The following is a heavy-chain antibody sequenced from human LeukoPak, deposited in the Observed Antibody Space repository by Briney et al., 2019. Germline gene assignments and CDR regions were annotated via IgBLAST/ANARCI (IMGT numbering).Heavy chain of an antibody. J-gene: IGHJ6*03. CDR1: GGSFSGYY. V-gene: IGHV4-34*01. CDR2: INHSGST. CDR3: ARTTMVRGTYYMDV. Sequence: SETLSLTCAVYGGSFSGYYWSWIRQPPGKGLEWIGEINHSGSTNYNPSLKSRVTISVDTSKNQFSLKLSSVTAADTAVYYCARTTMVRGTYYMDVWGKGTTVTISS. D-gene: IGHD3-10*01.